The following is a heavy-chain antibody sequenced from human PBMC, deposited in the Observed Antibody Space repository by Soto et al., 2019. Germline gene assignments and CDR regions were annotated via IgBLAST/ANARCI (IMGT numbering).Heavy chain of an antibody. CDR1: GFTFSSYA. V-gene: IGHV3-23*01. CDR2: ISGNGGST. J-gene: IGHJ3*01. Sequence: EVQLLESGGDLVQPGGSLRLSCAASGFTFSSYAMTWVRQAPGKGLEWVSIISGNGGSTYYADSVEGRFAISRAYSKNTLYLQMNSLRVEDTAVYYCAKGTGTVSRPFDFWGQGTTVTVSS. D-gene: IGHD6-13*01. CDR3: AKGTGTVSRPFDF.